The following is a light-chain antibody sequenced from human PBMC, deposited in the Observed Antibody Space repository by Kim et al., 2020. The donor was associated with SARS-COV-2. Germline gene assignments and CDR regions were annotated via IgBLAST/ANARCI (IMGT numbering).Light chain of an antibody. CDR1: QSVSSTY. J-gene: IGKJ1*01. CDR3: QQYAASPWT. CDR2: GAS. V-gene: IGKV3-20*01. Sequence: EIVLTQSRGTLSLSPGERATLSCRASQSVSSTYFAWYQQKPGQAPSLLIYGASRRATGIPDRFSGSGSGTDFTLTISRLEPEDFAVYYCQQYAASPWTFGQGTKVDIK.